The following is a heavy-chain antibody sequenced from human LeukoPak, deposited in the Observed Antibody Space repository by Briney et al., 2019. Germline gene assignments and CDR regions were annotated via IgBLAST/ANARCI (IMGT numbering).Heavy chain of an antibody. V-gene: IGHV3-21*01. CDR3: ARFWAGMDV. CDR2: ISSSSSYI. Sequence: GGSLRLSCAASGFTFSSYAMSWVRQAPEKGLEWVSSISSSSSYIYYADSVKGRFTISRDNAKDSLYLQMNSLRAEDTAVYYCARFWAGMDVWGKGTTVTVSS. D-gene: IGHD7-27*01. J-gene: IGHJ6*03. CDR1: GFTFSSYA.